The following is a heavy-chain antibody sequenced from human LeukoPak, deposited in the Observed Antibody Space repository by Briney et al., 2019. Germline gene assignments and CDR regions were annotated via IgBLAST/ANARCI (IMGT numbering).Heavy chain of an antibody. Sequence: SETLSLTCAVYGGSFSGYYWSWIRQPPGKGLEWIGEINHSGSTNYNPSLKSRVTISVDTSKNQFSLKLSSVTAADTAVYYCARGPHYDSSGNDYWGQGTLVTISS. CDR2: INHSGST. D-gene: IGHD3-22*01. V-gene: IGHV4-34*01. CDR3: ARGPHYDSSGNDY. J-gene: IGHJ4*02. CDR1: GGSFSGYY.